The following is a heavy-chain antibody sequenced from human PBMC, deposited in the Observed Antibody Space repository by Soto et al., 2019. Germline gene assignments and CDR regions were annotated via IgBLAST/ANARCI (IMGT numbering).Heavy chain of an antibody. Sequence: QVQLVQSGAELKKPGASVKVSCKASGYTFTSYAMHWVRQAPGQRLEWMGWINAGNGNTKYSQKFQGRVTITRDTSASTGYMELSSMRSEDTTVYYCARDLGGWPDYWGQGTLVTVSS. CDR1: GYTFTSYA. CDR2: INAGNGNT. V-gene: IGHV1-3*01. J-gene: IGHJ4*02. D-gene: IGHD2-15*01. CDR3: ARDLGGWPDY.